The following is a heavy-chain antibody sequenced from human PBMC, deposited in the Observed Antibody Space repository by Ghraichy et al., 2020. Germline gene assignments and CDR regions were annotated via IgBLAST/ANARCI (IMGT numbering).Heavy chain of an antibody. Sequence: SGPTLVKPTQTLTLTCSFSGFSLRSSGVGVGWIRQPPGKALEWLALIYWDDEKRYIPSLKTRLTIAKDTSKNEVVLTMTNMDPVDTATYYCARLFSGTFLDAFDIWGQGTLVTVSS. CDR3: ARLFSGTFLDAFDI. CDR2: IYWDDEK. V-gene: IGHV2-5*02. D-gene: IGHD1-26*01. CDR1: GFSLRSSGVG. J-gene: IGHJ3*02.